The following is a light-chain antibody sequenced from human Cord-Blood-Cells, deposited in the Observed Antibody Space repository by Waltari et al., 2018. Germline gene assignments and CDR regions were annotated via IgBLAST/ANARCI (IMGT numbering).Light chain of an antibody. CDR3: SSYTSSSTYV. Sequence: QSALTQPASVSGSPGPSITISCTGTSSDVGGYHYASWYQQHPGKAPKLMIYDVSNRPSGVSNRFSGSKSGNTASLTISGLQAEDEADYYCSSYTSSSTYVFGTGTKVTVL. J-gene: IGLJ1*01. CDR2: DVS. CDR1: SSDVGGYHY. V-gene: IGLV2-14*01.